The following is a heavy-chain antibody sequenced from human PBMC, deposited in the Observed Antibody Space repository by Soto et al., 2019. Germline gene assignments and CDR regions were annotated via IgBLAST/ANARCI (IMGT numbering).Heavy chain of an antibody. CDR1: GYTFINYG. CDR3: ASWSAIVGGAEALDV. CDR2: LSAYNGDT. Sequence: QVQLVQSGAEVKTPGASVRVSCKTSGYTFINYGITWVRQAPGQGLEWMGWLSAYNGDTSSSEKLQDRFTMTTDTSTNTVYMDLRSLTSDDTAVYYCASWSAIVGGAEALDVWGQGTMVIVSS. D-gene: IGHD1-26*01. J-gene: IGHJ3*01. V-gene: IGHV1-18*01.